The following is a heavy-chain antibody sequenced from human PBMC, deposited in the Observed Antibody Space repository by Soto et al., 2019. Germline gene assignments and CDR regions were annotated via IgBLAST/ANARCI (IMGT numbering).Heavy chain of an antibody. D-gene: IGHD6-13*01. Sequence: GGSLRLSCAASGFTFSNAWMSWDSQAPEKWLGWVGRIKSTTDGGKAVYDAPVKGRFTISSDDSKNTVYLLMHSMKTVDAAVYYCTTDASSGWYVPGPSPSFDFWGQGTLVTVSS. CDR2: IKSTTDGGKA. V-gene: IGHV3-15*01. J-gene: IGHJ4*02. CDR1: GFTFSNAW. CDR3: TTDASSGWYVPGPSPSFDF.